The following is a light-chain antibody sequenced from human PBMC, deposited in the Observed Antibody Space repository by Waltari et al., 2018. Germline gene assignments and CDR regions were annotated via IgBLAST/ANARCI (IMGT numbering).Light chain of an antibody. Sequence: SYELTQPLSVSVALGQPARIPCGGHNIGSKNLHWYQQKPGQAPVLVIYRESNRPSGIPERFSGSNSGNTATLTISRAQAGDEADYYCQVWDSSNVVFGGGTKLTVL. V-gene: IGLV3-9*01. CDR1: NIGSKN. J-gene: IGLJ2*01. CDR2: RES. CDR3: QVWDSSNVV.